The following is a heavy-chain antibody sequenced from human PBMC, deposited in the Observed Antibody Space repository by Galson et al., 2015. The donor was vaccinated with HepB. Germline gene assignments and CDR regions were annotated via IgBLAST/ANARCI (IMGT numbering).Heavy chain of an antibody. Sequence: SVKVSCKASGYTFTSYYTFWVRQAPGQGLEWMGLVNPSGDSATYSQKFQGTVTMTRDTSTSTVYMELSSLRSEDTAVYYCARYSSTMAFDYWGQGTLVTVSS. CDR3: ARYSSTMAFDY. D-gene: IGHD2-2*01. CDR1: GYTFTSYY. V-gene: IGHV1-46*01. J-gene: IGHJ4*02. CDR2: VNPSGDSA.